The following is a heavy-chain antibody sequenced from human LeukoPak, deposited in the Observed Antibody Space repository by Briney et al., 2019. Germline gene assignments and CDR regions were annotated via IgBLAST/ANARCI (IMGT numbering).Heavy chain of an antibody. V-gene: IGHV1-24*01. CDR2: FDPEDGET. CDR3: ATRTTLLRYFDWLFHPFDY. Sequence: ASVKASCKVSGYTLTELSMHWVRQAPGKGLEWMGGFDPEDGETIYAQKFQGRVTMTEDTSTDTAYMELSSLRSEDTAVYYCATRTTLLRYFDWLFHPFDYWGQGTLVTVSS. CDR1: GYTLTELS. J-gene: IGHJ4*02. D-gene: IGHD3-9*01.